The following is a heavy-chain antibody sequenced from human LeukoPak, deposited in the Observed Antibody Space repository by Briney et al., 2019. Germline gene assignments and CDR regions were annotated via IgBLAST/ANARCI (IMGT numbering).Heavy chain of an antibody. CDR3: ARDSLYCSGGSCYSQTPYYYYGMDV. CDR2: ISYDGSNK. V-gene: IGHV3-30*04. D-gene: IGHD2-15*01. Sequence: GGSLRLSCAASGFTFSSYAMHWVRQAPGKGLEWVAVISYDGSNKYYAGSVKGRFTISRDNSKNTLHLQMNSLRAEDTAVYYCARDSLYCSGGSCYSQTPYYYYGMDVWGQGTTVTVSS. J-gene: IGHJ6*02. CDR1: GFTFSSYA.